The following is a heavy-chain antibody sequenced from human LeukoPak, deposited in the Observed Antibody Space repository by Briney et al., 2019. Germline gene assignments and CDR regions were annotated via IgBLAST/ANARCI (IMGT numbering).Heavy chain of an antibody. D-gene: IGHD3-22*01. CDR3: AKDMYYDSSGLDY. J-gene: IGHJ4*02. V-gene: IGHV3-7*01. Sequence: GGSLRLSCAASGFTFSNYWMSWVRQAPGKGLEWVANIKQDGSEKYYVDSVKGRFTISRDNAKASLYLQMNSLRAEDTAVYYCAKDMYYDSSGLDYWGQGTLVTVSS. CDR1: GFTFSNYW. CDR2: IKQDGSEK.